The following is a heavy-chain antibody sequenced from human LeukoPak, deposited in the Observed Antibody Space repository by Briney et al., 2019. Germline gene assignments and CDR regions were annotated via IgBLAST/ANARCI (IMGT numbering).Heavy chain of an antibody. CDR1: GFTFSSYG. Sequence: PGRSLRLSCAASGFTFSSYGMHWVRQAPGKGLEWVAVISYDGSNKYYADSVKGRFTISRDNSKNTLYLQMNSLRAEDTAVYYCARSSKGYSSSWFDYWGQGTLVTVSS. D-gene: IGHD6-13*01. J-gene: IGHJ4*02. CDR3: ARSSKGYSSSWFDY. V-gene: IGHV3-30*03. CDR2: ISYDGSNK.